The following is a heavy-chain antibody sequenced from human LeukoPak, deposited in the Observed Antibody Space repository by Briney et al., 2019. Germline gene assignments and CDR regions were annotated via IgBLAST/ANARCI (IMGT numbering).Heavy chain of an antibody. CDR1: GYSISSGYY. D-gene: IGHD4-17*01. J-gene: IGHJ4*02. CDR3: ARQATSTTTESTN. Sequence: PSETLSLTCAVSGYSISSGYYWGWIRQPPGKGLEWIGTIYHSGSTYFNPSLKSRVTISVDTSKNQFSLRLSSVTAADTAVYFCARQATSTTTESTNWGQGTLVTVSS. V-gene: IGHV4-38-2*01. CDR2: IYHSGST.